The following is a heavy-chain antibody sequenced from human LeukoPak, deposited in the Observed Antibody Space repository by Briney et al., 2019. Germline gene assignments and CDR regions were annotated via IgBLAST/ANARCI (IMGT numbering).Heavy chain of an antibody. CDR2: IYYNGNT. CDR3: ARHEGTYWFDP. J-gene: IGHJ5*02. V-gene: IGHV4-59*08. CDR1: GGSISSYY. Sequence: PSETLSLTCTVSGGSISSYYWNWIRQPPGKGLEWIGYIYYNGNTNYNSSLNNRVTIPVDTSKNQFSLKLSSVTAADTAVYYCARHEGTYWFDPWGQGTLVTVSS.